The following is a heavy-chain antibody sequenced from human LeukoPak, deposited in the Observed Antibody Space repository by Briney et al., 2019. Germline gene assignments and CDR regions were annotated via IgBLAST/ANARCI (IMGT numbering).Heavy chain of an antibody. J-gene: IGHJ6*02. Sequence: GSLRLSCAASGFSFNNFAMNWVRQAPGKGLEWVSAISGSGATTLYADSVKGRFTISRDNSNNTLFLQMNSLRAEDTAVYYCSKDRGYSFGIPYDYGMDVWGQGTTVTVSS. CDR2: ISGSGATT. V-gene: IGHV3-23*01. CDR3: SKDRGYSFGIPYDYGMDV. CDR1: GFSFNNFA. D-gene: IGHD5-18*01.